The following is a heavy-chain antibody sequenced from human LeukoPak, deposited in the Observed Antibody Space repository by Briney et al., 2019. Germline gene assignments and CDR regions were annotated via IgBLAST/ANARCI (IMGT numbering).Heavy chain of an antibody. Sequence: SVTVSCTASGGTFSSYAISWVRQAPGQGLEWMGGIIPIFGTANYAQKFQGRVTITADESTSTAYMELSSLRSEDTAVYYCARASSIDPTFDYWGQGTLVTVSS. CDR3: ARASSIDPTFDY. D-gene: IGHD2-2*01. CDR2: IIPIFGTA. CDR1: GGTFSSYA. J-gene: IGHJ4*02. V-gene: IGHV1-69*01.